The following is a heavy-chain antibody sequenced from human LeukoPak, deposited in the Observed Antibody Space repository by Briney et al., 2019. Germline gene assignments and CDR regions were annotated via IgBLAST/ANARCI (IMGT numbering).Heavy chain of an antibody. CDR2: ISGYNGNT. CDR1: GCTFTSYD. CDR3: ARGGIVGVNNWFDP. V-gene: IGHV1-18*01. J-gene: IGHJ5*02. Sequence: ASVKVSCKASGCTFTSYDITWVRQAPGQGLEWVGWISGYNGNTNYAQKLQGRVTMTTDTSTSTAYMELRSLRSDDTAVYYCARGGIVGVNNWFDPWGQGTLVTVSS. D-gene: IGHD1-26*01.